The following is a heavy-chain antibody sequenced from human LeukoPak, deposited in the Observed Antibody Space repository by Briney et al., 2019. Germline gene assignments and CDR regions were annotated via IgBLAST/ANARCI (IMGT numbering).Heavy chain of an antibody. CDR3: ARYMVGGFSAFDI. D-gene: IGHD1-26*01. CDR2: IYYSGST. Sequence: PSETLSLTCTVSGGSISSSSYYWGWIRQPPGKGLEWIGSIYYSGSTYYNPSLKSRVTISVDTSKNQFSLKLSSVTAADTAVYYCARYMVGGFSAFDIWGQGTMVTVSS. CDR1: GGSISSSSYY. J-gene: IGHJ3*02. V-gene: IGHV4-39*01.